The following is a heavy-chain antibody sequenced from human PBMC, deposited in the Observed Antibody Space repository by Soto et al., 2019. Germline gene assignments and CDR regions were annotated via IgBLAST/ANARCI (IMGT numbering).Heavy chain of an antibody. D-gene: IGHD6-19*01. J-gene: IGHJ5*02. CDR2: INVGNGNT. V-gene: IGHV1-3*01. Sequence: ASVKVSCKASGYTYISYSMHWVRQAPGQRLEWMGWINVGNGNTKYSQNFQGRVTINQDTSASTAYMELSSLTSEDTAVYYCAREKWASGSRLLDPWGQGTLVTVSS. CDR3: AREKWASGSRLLDP. CDR1: GYTYISYS.